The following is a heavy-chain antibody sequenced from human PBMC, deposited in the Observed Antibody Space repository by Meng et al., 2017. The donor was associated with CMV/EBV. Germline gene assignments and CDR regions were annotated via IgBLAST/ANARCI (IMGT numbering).Heavy chain of an antibody. CDR2: IKQDGSEK. Sequence: GGSLRLSCAASGFTFSSYWMSWVRQAPGKGLEWVANIKQDGSEKYYVDSAKGRFTISRDNAKNSLYLQMNSLRAEDTAVYYCARTRTYNWFDPWGQGTLVTVSS. CDR1: GFTFSSYW. V-gene: IGHV3-7*01. CDR3: ARTRTYNWFDP. J-gene: IGHJ5*02.